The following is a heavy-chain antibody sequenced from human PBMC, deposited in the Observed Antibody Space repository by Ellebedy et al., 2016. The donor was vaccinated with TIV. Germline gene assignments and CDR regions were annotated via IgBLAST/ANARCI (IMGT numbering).Heavy chain of an antibody. V-gene: IGHV1-18*04. CDR2: IRGYNGNT. J-gene: IGHJ6*02. CDR1: GYTFASYD. D-gene: IGHD3-10*01. CDR3: ASRVRGLDGMDV. Sequence: AASVKVSCKASGYTFASYDISWVRQAPGHGLEWMGWIRGYNGNTNYAQKLQGRVTMTTDTSTSTAYMELRSLRSDDTAVYYCASRVRGLDGMDVWGQGTTVTVSS.